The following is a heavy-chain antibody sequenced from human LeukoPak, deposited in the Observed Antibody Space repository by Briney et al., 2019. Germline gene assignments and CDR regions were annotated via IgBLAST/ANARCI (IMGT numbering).Heavy chain of an antibody. D-gene: IGHD1-26*01. Sequence: GGSLRLSCAASGFIFSSYGMHWVRQAPGKGPEWVAFTRYDGSDKYYADSVKGRFTISRDNAKNSLYLLMNSLRAEDTAVYYCAREGGSRVVIYFDYWGQGTLVTVSS. J-gene: IGHJ4*02. CDR1: GFIFSSYG. V-gene: IGHV3-30*02. CDR3: AREGGSRVVIYFDY. CDR2: TRYDGSDK.